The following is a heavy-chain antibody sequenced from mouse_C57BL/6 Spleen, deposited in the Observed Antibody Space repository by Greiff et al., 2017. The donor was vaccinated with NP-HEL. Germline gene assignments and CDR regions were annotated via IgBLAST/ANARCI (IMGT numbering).Heavy chain of an antibody. CDR1: GYTFTDYY. Sequence: EVQLQQSGPELVKPGASVKISCKASGYTFTDYYMNWVKQSHGKSLEWIGDINPNNGGTSYNQKFKGKATLTVDKSSSTAYMELRSLTSEDSAVYYCARYYYGSSLDYWGKGTTLTVSS. D-gene: IGHD1-1*01. V-gene: IGHV1-26*01. CDR3: ARYYYGSSLDY. CDR2: INPNNGGT. J-gene: IGHJ2*01.